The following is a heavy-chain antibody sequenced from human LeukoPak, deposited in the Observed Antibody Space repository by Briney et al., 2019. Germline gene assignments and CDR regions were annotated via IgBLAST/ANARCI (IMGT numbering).Heavy chain of an antibody. CDR1: GGSISSYY. Sequence: SETLSLTCTVSGGSISSYYWSWIRQPAGKGLEWIGRIYTSGSTNYNPSLKSRVTMSVDTSKNQFSLKLSSVTAADTAVYYCARIYYYGSGTLGAFDIWGQGTMVTVSS. J-gene: IGHJ3*02. CDR3: ARIYYYGSGTLGAFDI. CDR2: IYTSGST. D-gene: IGHD3-10*01. V-gene: IGHV4-4*07.